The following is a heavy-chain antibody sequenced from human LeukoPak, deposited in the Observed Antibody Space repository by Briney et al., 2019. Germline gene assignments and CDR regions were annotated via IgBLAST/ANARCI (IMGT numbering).Heavy chain of an antibody. V-gene: IGHV5-51*01. CDR1: GYSFTTHW. J-gene: IGHJ4*02. Sequence: GESLKISCKASGYSFTTHWIGWVRQIPGKGLEWMGIIYPGDSDTRYSPSFQGQATISVDKSIGTAYLQWSSLEASNTAMYYCARPHYYDSIGYYFDYWGQGTLVTVSS. CDR2: IYPGDSDT. D-gene: IGHD3-22*01. CDR3: ARPHYYDSIGYYFDY.